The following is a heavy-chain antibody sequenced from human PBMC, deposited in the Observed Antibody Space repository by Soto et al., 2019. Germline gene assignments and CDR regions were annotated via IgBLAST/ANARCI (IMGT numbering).Heavy chain of an antibody. CDR3: ARDTRPNRGIDY. V-gene: IGHV3-21*01. CDR1: GFTFSSYS. Sequence: PGGSLRLSCAASGFTFSSYSMNWVRQAPGKGLEWVSSISSSSSYIYYADSVKGRFTISRDNAKNSLYLQMNSLRAEDTAVYYCARDTRPNRGIDYWGQGTLVTVSS. CDR2: ISSSSSYI. J-gene: IGHJ4*02. D-gene: IGHD7-27*01.